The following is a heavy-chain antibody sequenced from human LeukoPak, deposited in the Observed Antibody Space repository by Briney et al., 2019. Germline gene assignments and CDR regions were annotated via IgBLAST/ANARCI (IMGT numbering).Heavy chain of an antibody. CDR1: GASLGSDPYY. CDR3: ARGRDAYKVGNT. J-gene: IGHJ5*02. D-gene: IGHD5-24*01. V-gene: IGHV4-39*01. Sequence: SETLSLTCTVSGASLGSDPYYWGWIRQPPGKGLEWIGSILYTENIYSNPSLKSRVTISVDTPKSQFSLKLSSVTAADTGVYYCARGRDAYKVGNTWGRGTLVTVSS. CDR2: ILYTENI.